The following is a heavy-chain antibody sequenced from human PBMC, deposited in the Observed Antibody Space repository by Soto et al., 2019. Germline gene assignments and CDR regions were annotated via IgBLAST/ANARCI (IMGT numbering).Heavy chain of an antibody. CDR2: IIPIFGTV. V-gene: IGHV1-69*13. Sequence: GASVKVSCKASGGTFSNYPISWVRQAPGQGLEWMGGIIPIFGTVNYAQKFQGRVTITADESTSTAYMELGSLRSEDTAVYYCARGNHRWLQLWYFDLWGRGTLVTVSS. CDR3: ARGNHRWLQLWYFDL. CDR1: GGTFSNYP. D-gene: IGHD5-12*01. J-gene: IGHJ2*01.